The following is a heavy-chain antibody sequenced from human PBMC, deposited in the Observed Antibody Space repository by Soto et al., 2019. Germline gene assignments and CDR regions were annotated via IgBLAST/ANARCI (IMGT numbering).Heavy chain of an antibody. CDR3: AREGIEARIPTD. CDR1: GYTFTGFF. Sequence: QVQVVQSGAEVKKPGASVKVSCKASGYTFTGFFLHWVRQAPGQGLEWLGWINPNTGGTNYAQDFQGRTSMTRDPSISTAYLELTSLRSDDTAVYYCAREGIEARIPTDWGQGTLVTVSS. J-gene: IGHJ4*02. D-gene: IGHD6-6*01. CDR2: INPNTGGT. V-gene: IGHV1-2*02.